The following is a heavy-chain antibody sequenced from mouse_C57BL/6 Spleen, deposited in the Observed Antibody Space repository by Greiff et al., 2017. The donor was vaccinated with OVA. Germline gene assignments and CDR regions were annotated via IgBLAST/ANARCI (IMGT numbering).Heavy chain of an antibody. Sequence: LQQPGAELVKPGASVKLSCKASGYTFTSYWMHWVKQRPGQGLEWIGLIHPNSGSTNYNEKFKSKATLTVDKSSSTAYMQLSSLTSEDSAVYYCARSDYDFYYAMDYWGQGTSVTVSS. V-gene: IGHV1-64*01. CDR1: GYTFTSYW. CDR3: ARSDYDFYYAMDY. CDR2: IHPNSGST. D-gene: IGHD2-4*01. J-gene: IGHJ4*01.